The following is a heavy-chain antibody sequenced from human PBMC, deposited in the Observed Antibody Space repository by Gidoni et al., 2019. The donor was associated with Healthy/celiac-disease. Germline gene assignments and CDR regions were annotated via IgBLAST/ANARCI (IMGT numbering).Heavy chain of an antibody. CDR1: GFTFSSYA. V-gene: IGHV3-23*01. Sequence: EVQLLESGGGLVQPGGSLILSCAASGFTFSSYAMSWVRQAPGKGLEWVSAISGSGGSTYYADSVKGRFTISRDNSKNTLYLQMNSLRAEDTAVYYCAKLVGGPAVRARLAYFDYWGQGTLVTVSS. CDR2: ISGSGGST. J-gene: IGHJ4*02. CDR3: AKLVGGPAVRARLAYFDY. D-gene: IGHD3-10*01.